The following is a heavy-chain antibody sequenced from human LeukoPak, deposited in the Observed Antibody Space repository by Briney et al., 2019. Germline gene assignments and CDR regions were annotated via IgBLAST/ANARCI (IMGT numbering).Heavy chain of an antibody. Sequence: GGSLRLSCAASGFTFSSYEMNWVRQAPGKGLEWVSYISSSGSTIYYADSVKGRFTISRDNAKNSLYLQMNSLRAGDTAVYYCARGDEAYWYFDLWGRGTLVTVSS. CDR1: GFTFSSYE. V-gene: IGHV3-48*03. CDR2: ISSSGSTI. J-gene: IGHJ2*01. D-gene: IGHD2-21*02. CDR3: ARGDEAYWYFDL.